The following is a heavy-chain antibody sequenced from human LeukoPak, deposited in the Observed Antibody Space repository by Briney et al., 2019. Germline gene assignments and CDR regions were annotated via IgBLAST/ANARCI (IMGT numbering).Heavy chain of an antibody. Sequence: SETLSLTCTVSGGSISSYYWSWIRQPPGKGLEWIGDIYYSGSTNYNPALKSRVTTSADTSKNPFSLKLSSVTAADTAVYYCARSLRAAASLYYYYMDVWGKGTTVTVSS. CDR2: IYYSGST. V-gene: IGHV4-59*01. CDR1: GGSISSYY. D-gene: IGHD3-16*02. CDR3: ARSLRAAASLYYYYMDV. J-gene: IGHJ6*03.